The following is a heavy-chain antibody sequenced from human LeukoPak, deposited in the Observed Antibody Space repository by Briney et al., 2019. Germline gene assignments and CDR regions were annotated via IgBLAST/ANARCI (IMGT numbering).Heavy chain of an antibody. Sequence: PSETLSLTCTVSGGSISSGDYYWSWIRQPPGKGLEWIGDIYYSGSTYYNPSLKSRVTISVDTSKNQFSLKLSSVTAADTAVYYCARGGTTNWFDPWGQGTLVTVSS. V-gene: IGHV4-30-4*01. J-gene: IGHJ5*02. CDR1: GGSISSGDYY. D-gene: IGHD1-1*01. CDR3: ARGGTTNWFDP. CDR2: IYYSGST.